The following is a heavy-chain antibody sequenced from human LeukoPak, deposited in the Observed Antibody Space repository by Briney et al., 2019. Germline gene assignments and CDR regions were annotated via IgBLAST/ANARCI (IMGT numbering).Heavy chain of an antibody. CDR2: IYYSGST. CDR3: ARGTAIGRLGFDP. CDR1: GGSISSGGYY. V-gene: IGHV4-31*03. D-gene: IGHD2-2*02. J-gene: IGHJ5*02. Sequence: SQTLSLTCTVSGGSISSGGYYWSWIRQHPGKGLEWIGYIYYSGSTYYNPSLKSRVTISVDTSKNQFSLKLSSVTAADTAVYYCARGTAIGRLGFDPWGQGTLVTVSS.